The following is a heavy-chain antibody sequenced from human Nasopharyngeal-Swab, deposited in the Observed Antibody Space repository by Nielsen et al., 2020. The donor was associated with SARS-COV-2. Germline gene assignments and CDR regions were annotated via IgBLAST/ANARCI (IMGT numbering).Heavy chain of an antibody. J-gene: IGHJ6*02. CDR1: GFTFSSYA. D-gene: IGHD2-2*01. Sequence: GESLKISCAASGFTFSSYAMSWVRQAPGKGLEWVSAISGSGGSTYYADSVKGRFTISRDNSKNTLYLQMTSLRAEDTAVYYCAKAIVVVPAAMGGYYYYGMDVWGQGTTVTVSS. CDR3: AKAIVVVPAAMGGYYYYGMDV. V-gene: IGHV3-23*01. CDR2: ISGSGGST.